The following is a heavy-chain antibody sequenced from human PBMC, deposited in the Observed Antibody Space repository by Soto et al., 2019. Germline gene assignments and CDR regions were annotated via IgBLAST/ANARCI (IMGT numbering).Heavy chain of an antibody. J-gene: IGHJ6*02. CDR2: IWYVGSNK. Sequence: QVQLVESGGGVVQPGRSLRLSCAASGFTFSSYGMHWVRQAPGKGLEWVAVIWYVGSNKYYADSVKGRFTISRDNSKNTLYLQMNSLRAEDTAVYYCARVKGGMDVWGQGTTVTVSS. CDR3: ARVKGGMDV. V-gene: IGHV3-33*01. CDR1: GFTFSSYG.